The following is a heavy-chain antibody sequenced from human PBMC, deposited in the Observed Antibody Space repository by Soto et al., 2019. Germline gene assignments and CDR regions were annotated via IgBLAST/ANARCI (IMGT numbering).Heavy chain of an antibody. Sequence: ESGGGLVQPGGSLRLSCAASGFIFSNYWMYWVRQAPGKGLEWVANIKLDGSEKYYVESVKGRFTISRDNARNSLYLQMNSLRAEDTAVYYCVRDVTGGYSFGWWGQGTLVTVSS. CDR3: VRDVTGGYSFGW. CDR2: IKLDGSEK. CDR1: GFIFSNYW. V-gene: IGHV3-7*05. D-gene: IGHD5-18*01. J-gene: IGHJ4*02.